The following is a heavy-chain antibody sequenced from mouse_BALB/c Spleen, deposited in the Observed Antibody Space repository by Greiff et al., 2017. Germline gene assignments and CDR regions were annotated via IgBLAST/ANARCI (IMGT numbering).Heavy chain of an antibody. J-gene: IGHJ4*01. CDR3: ARGSIPMDY. CDR2: IYPGNVNT. CDR1: GYTFTSYW. Sequence: VQLQQSGAELAKPGASVKMSCKASGYTFTSYWMHWVKQRPGQGLEWIGWIYPGNVNTKYNEKFKGKATLTADKSSSTAYMQLSSLTSEDSAVYFCARGSIPMDYWGQGTSVTVSS. V-gene: IGHV1S56*01.